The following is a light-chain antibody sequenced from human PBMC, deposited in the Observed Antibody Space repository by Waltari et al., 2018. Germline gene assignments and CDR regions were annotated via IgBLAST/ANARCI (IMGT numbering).Light chain of an antibody. CDR2: AAS. CDR3: QQSYSLPWT. J-gene: IGKJ1*01. Sequence: DIQMTQSPSSLSASVGDRVTITCRASQSISSYLNWYQQKPGKAPKLLIYAASSLQSGVPSRFSGSGSGTDFTLTISNLQPEDVATYYCQQSYSLPWTFGQGTNVEVK. V-gene: IGKV1-39*01. CDR1: QSISSY.